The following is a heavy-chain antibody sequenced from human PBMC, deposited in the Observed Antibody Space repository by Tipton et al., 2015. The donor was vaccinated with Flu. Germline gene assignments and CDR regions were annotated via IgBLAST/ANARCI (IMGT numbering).Heavy chain of an antibody. CDR2: IFHSGNT. Sequence: TLSLTCTVSGDSIRSSNYYWGWIRQPPGKGLEWIGNIFHSGNTYHNPSLKSRVTISVDTSKNQFSLKLSSVTAADTALYYCARRDYSNYVSEPKCWFDPWGQGTLVAVSS. J-gene: IGHJ5*02. CDR3: ARRDYSNYVSEPKCWFDP. D-gene: IGHD4-11*01. CDR1: GDSIRSSNYY. V-gene: IGHV4-39*07.